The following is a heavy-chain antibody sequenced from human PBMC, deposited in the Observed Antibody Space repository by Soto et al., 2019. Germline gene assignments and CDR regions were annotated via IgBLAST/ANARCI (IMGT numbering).Heavy chain of an antibody. CDR1: GCSISSYY. CDR2: INNSGST. Sequence: PSETLSLACTVSGCSISSYYWSWIRQPPGKGLEWIGDINNSGSTNYNPSLKSRVTISVDTSKNQFSLKLSSVTAADTAVYYCARRPTSLTFDYWGQGTLVTVSS. J-gene: IGHJ4*02. V-gene: IGHV4-59*12. D-gene: IGHD1-26*01. CDR3: ARRPTSLTFDY.